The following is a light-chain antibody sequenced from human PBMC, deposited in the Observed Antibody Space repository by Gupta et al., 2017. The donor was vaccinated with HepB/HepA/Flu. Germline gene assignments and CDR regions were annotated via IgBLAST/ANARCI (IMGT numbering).Light chain of an antibody. V-gene: IGKV1-12*01. CDR1: QDINTY. J-gene: IGKJ4*02. CDR3: QQANRFPRT. Sequence: IQPTSPPSSVAASVGDRVTITCRASQDINTYLAWYQQKPGKAPKLLIYTASSLQSGVPSRFSGRGSGTDFTLSISSLQPGDLATYYCQQANRFPRTFGGGTKVEIK. CDR2: TAS.